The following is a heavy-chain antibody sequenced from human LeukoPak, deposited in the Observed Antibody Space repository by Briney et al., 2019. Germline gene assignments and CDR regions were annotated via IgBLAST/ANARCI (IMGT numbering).Heavy chain of an antibody. CDR3: AKDKGQWPTDWYFDL. V-gene: IGHV3-48*04. CDR1: GFTFSSHA. D-gene: IGHD6-19*01. CDR2: ISISSSSV. J-gene: IGHJ2*01. Sequence: PGGSLILSCAASGFTFSSHAMNWVRQAPGKGLEWVSYISISSSSVYYADSVKGRFTISRDNAKNSLYLQMNSLRAEDTALYYCAKDKGQWPTDWYFDLWGRGTLVTVSS.